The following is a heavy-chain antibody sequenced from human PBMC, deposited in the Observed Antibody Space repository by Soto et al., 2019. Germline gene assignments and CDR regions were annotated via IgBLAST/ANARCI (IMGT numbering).Heavy chain of an antibody. CDR2: IWYDGSNK. CDR3: ARAMTTVTYYYYYGMDV. J-gene: IGHJ6*02. D-gene: IGHD4-17*01. V-gene: IGHV3-33*01. Sequence: PGGSLRLSCAASGFTFNSYGMHWVRQALGKGLEWVSVIWYDGSNKYYADSVKGRFTISRDNSKNTLYLQMNSLRAEDTAVYYSARAMTTVTYYYYYGMDVWGQGTTVTLFS. CDR1: GFTFNSYG.